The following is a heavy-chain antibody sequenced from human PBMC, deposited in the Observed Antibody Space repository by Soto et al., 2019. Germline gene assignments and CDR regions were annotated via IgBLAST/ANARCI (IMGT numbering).Heavy chain of an antibody. D-gene: IGHD6-19*01. CDR1: GGSINSNYF. CDR2: IYYSGST. Sequence: SETLSLTCAVSGGSINSNYFWGWIRQPPGRGLEWIGSIYYSGSTNYNPSLRSRVTISVDTSKNQFSLKLTSVTAADTAVYYCAREVGSGWTHFDYWGQGTLVTVSS. V-gene: IGHV4-59*01. CDR3: AREVGSGWTHFDY. J-gene: IGHJ4*02.